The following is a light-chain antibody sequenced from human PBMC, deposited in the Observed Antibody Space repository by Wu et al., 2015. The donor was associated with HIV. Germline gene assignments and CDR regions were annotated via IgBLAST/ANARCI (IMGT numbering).Light chain of an antibody. V-gene: IGKV3-11*01. CDR3: QQRSNWPRVT. CDR1: QSVGTC. Sequence: EIVVTQSPATLSLSPGETATLSCRVSQSVGTCFAWYQQKPGQAPSLLIYDASNRATGIPARFSGSGSGTDFTLTISSLEPEDFAVYYCQQRSNWPRVTFGGGTKVEIK. CDR2: DAS. J-gene: IGKJ4*01.